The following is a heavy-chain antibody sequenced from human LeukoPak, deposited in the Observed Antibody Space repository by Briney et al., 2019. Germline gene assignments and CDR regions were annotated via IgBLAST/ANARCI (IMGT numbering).Heavy chain of an antibody. Sequence: PSETLSLTCIVSGGSIGSSSYYWGWVRQPPGKGLEWVASIYHSGSAYYNPSLKSRVTISVDTSKNQFSLKLNSVTAADTAVYYCATLWFGELSPPGWGQGTLVTVSS. CDR2: IYHSGSA. CDR1: GGSIGSSSYY. CDR3: ATLWFGELSPPG. J-gene: IGHJ4*02. V-gene: IGHV4-39*01. D-gene: IGHD3-10*01.